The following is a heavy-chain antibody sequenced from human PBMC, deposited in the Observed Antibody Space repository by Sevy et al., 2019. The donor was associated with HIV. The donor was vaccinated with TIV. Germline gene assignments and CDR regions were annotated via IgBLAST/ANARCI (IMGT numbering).Heavy chain of an antibody. CDR2: ISKSGGST. Sequence: GGSLRLSCAASGFTFSNYTMTWVRQAPGKGLEWVSGISKSGGSTYYAGSVTGRFTISRDNSKNTLYLQMNIVRADDTATYYCARDIISLAKDSWGQGTLVIVSS. V-gene: IGHV3-23*01. CDR3: ARDIISLAKDS. J-gene: IGHJ4*02. CDR1: GFTFSNYT. D-gene: IGHD1-20*01.